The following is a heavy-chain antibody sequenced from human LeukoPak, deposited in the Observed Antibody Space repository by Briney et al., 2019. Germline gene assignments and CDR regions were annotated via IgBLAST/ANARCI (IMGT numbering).Heavy chain of an antibody. CDR3: AKVAKYYYGPETFYFFEQ. J-gene: IGHJ4*02. V-gene: IGHV3-7*01. Sequence: AGGSLRLSCAASGFTFSRYSMNWVSQAPGKRLEWVANINQDGTETYYVDCVKGRFTISRDYAKNSLYLQMNSLRVEDTAVYFCAKVAKYYYGPETFYFFEQWGQGTPVTASS. D-gene: IGHD3-10*01. CDR1: GFTFSRYS. CDR2: INQDGTET.